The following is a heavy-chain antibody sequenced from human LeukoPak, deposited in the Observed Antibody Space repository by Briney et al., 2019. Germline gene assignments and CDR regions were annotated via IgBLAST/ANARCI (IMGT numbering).Heavy chain of an antibody. CDR1: GFTFTSYD. CDR2: MNPNSGNT. J-gene: IGHJ4*02. CDR3: AMDDFTLKRDY. D-gene: IGHD3-3*01. Sequence: ASVKVSCKASGFTFTSYDINWVRQAPGQGLEWMGWMNPNSGNTRYAQKVQGRITMTGDTSISTAYMELSSLRSEDTAVYYCAMDDFTLKRDYWGQGTLVTVSS. V-gene: IGHV1-8*01.